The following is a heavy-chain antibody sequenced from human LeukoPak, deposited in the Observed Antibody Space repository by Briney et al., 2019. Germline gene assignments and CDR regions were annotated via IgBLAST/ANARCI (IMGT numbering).Heavy chain of an antibody. CDR2: INAGNGNT. Sequence: ASVKVSCKASGYTFTSYGMHWVRQAPGQRLEWMGWINAGNGNTKYSQKFQGRVTFTRDTSASTAYMELSSLRSEETAVYYCARDSYYDILTGYNEAFDIWGEGTMVTVSS. CDR1: GYTFTSYG. CDR3: ARDSYYDILTGYNEAFDI. J-gene: IGHJ3*02. V-gene: IGHV1-3*01. D-gene: IGHD3-9*01.